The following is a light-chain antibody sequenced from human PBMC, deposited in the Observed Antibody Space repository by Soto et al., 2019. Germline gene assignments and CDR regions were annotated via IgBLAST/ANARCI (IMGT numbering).Light chain of an antibody. J-gene: IGLJ3*02. CDR2: LEGSGSY. V-gene: IGLV4-60*02. CDR1: SGHSSYI. CDR3: ETWDSNTHTV. Sequence: QPVLTQSSSASASLGSSVKLTCTRSSGHSSYIIAWHQQQPGKAPRYLMKLEGSGSYNKGSGVPDRFSGSSSGADRYLTISNLQFEDEADYYCETWDSNTHTVFGGGTKVTVL.